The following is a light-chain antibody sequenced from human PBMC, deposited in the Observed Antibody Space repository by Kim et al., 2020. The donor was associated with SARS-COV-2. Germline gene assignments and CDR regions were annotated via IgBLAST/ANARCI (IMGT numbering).Light chain of an antibody. V-gene: IGLV2-14*03. Sequence: QSITISCTGTSSDVGGYHYVSWYQQHPGKAPKLMIYDVSNRPSGVSNRFSGSKSGNTASLTISGLQAEDEADYYCSSYTSSSTLDVFGTGTKVTVL. CDR2: DVS. J-gene: IGLJ1*01. CDR3: SSYTSSSTLDV. CDR1: SSDVGGYHY.